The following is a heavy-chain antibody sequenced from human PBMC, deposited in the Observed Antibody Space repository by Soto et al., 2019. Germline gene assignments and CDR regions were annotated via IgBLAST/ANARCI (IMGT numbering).Heavy chain of an antibody. J-gene: IGHJ6*01. CDR3: ARTSTVTTPGPCYYYGMHF. V-gene: IGHV4-59*01. CDR2: IYYSGST. CDR1: GGSISSYY. D-gene: IGHD4-17*01. Sequence: SETLSLTCTVSGGSISSYYWSWIRQPPGKGLEWIGYIYYSGSTNYNPSLKSRVTISVDTSKNQFSLKLSSVTAADTAVYYCARTSTVTTPGPCYYYGMHFPGPTTTVNVST.